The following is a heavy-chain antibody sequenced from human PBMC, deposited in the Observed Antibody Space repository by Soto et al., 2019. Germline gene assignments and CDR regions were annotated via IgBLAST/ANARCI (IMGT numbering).Heavy chain of an antibody. D-gene: IGHD6-19*01. Sequence: QVQLVESGGGVVHPGRSLRLSCAASGFTFSNYGMHWVRQAPGKGLEWVAVISYDGSNKYYADSVKGRFTISRDNSKNTLYVQMNSLRAEDTAVYYCAKDLQSSGPGDYWGQGTLVTVSS. CDR2: ISYDGSNK. V-gene: IGHV3-30*18. CDR3: AKDLQSSGPGDY. J-gene: IGHJ4*02. CDR1: GFTFSNYG.